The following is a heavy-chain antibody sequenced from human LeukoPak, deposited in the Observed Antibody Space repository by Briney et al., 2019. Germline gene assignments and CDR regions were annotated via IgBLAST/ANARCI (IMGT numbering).Heavy chain of an antibody. V-gene: IGHV1-2*02. CDR3: TRVTSGSYHF. CDR1: GYTFTGYY. CDR2: INAKNGDT. Sequence: GASVTVSCKASGYTFTGYYLHWLRQAPGQGLEWMGWINAKNGDTEYAQKLQGRVTLTRDTSISTAYMEMTSLGYDDTAVYFCTRVTSGSYHFWGQGTLVTVSS. D-gene: IGHD1-26*01. J-gene: IGHJ4*02.